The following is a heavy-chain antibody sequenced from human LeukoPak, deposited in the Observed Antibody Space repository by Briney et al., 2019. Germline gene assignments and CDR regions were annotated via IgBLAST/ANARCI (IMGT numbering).Heavy chain of an antibody. CDR3: ARLDDSSGLVVGY. Sequence: PSETLSLTCTVSGGSISSYYWSWIRQPPGKGLEWIGYIYYSGSTNYNPSLKSRVTISVDTSKNQFSLKLSSVTAADTAVYYCARLDDSSGLVVGYWGQGTLVTVSS. D-gene: IGHD3-22*01. J-gene: IGHJ4*02. CDR2: IYYSGST. CDR1: GGSISSYY. V-gene: IGHV4-59*08.